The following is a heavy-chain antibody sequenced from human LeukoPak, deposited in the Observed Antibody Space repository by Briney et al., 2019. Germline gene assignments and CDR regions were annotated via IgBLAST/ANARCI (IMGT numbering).Heavy chain of an antibody. Sequence: PSETLSLTCTVSGGSISSGGYYWSWIRQPPGKGLEWIGYIYYSGSTYYNPSLKSRVTISVDTSKNQFTLKLSSVTAADTAVYYCARVPDGIVDAFDIWGQGTMVTVSS. CDR2: IYYSGST. CDR3: ARVPDGIVDAFDI. V-gene: IGHV4-31*03. D-gene: IGHD1-26*01. J-gene: IGHJ3*02. CDR1: GGSISSGGYY.